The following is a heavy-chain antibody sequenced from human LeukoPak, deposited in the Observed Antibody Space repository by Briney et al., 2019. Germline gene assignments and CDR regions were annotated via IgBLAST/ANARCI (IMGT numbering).Heavy chain of an antibody. D-gene: IGHD3-10*01. V-gene: IGHV4-59*12. J-gene: IGHJ4*02. CDR3: ARSFHGSGSYAFDY. Sequence: SETLSLTCTVSGGSITNYYWTWIRQPPGKELEWIGFIYYSGSTNYSPSLKSRVTISVDTSKNQFSLKLSSVTAADTAMYYCARSFHGSGSYAFDYWAQGTLVTVSS. CDR1: GGSITNYY. CDR2: IYYSGST.